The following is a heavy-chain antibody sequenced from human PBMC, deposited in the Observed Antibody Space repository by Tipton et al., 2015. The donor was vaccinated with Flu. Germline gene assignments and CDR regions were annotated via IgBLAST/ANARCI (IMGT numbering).Heavy chain of an antibody. CDR1: GGSISDRSYY. J-gene: IGHJ4*02. CDR3: AREGTKSYGFCSSNNCFYDS. CDR2: MHYSGIT. D-gene: IGHD2-2*01. Sequence: LRLSCTVSGGSISDRSYYWGWIRQPPGKGLEWIGSMHYSGITYYKSSLKSRVTISVGTSINQFSLKLSSVTAADTAVYYCAREGTKSYGFCSSNNCFYDSWGQGTLVTVSS. V-gene: IGHV4-39*02.